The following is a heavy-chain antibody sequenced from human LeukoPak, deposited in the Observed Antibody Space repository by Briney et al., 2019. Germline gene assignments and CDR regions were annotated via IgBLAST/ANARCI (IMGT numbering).Heavy chain of an antibody. J-gene: IGHJ4*02. CDR1: GVSVNNYY. CDR3: ARDSRSYERSGYYHFDY. CDR2: IYYNGSP. D-gene: IGHD3-22*01. Sequence: PSETLSLTCTVSGVSVNNYYWSWIRQPPGKGLEWIGYIYYNGSPNYNPSLKSRVTMSQDTSKNQFSLKLTSVTAADTAVYYCARDSRSYERSGYYHFDYWGQGSLVTVSS. V-gene: IGHV4-59*02.